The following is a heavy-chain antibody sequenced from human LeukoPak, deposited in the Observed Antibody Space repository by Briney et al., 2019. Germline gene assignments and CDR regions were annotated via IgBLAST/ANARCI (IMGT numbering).Heavy chain of an antibody. J-gene: IGHJ3*02. D-gene: IGHD2-2*01. CDR2: INPNSGGT. CDR3: ARDSTSLRRAFDI. Sequence: ASVKVSCKASGYTFTGYYMHWVRQAPGQGLEWMGWINPNSGGTNYAQKFQGRVTMTRDTSIGTAYMELSRLRSDDTAVYYCARDSTSLRRAFDIWGQGTMVTVSS. CDR1: GYTFTGYY. V-gene: IGHV1-2*02.